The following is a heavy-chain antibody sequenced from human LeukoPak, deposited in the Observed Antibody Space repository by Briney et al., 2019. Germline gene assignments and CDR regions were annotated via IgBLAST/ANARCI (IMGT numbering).Heavy chain of an antibody. CDR1: GFTFSSYG. CDR2: IWFDGSNK. D-gene: IGHD5-18*01. J-gene: IGHJ4*02. CDR3: ARSPGYSYGFRLDY. Sequence: PGRSLRLFCAASGFTFSSYGMHWVRQAPGKGLEWVAVIWFDGSNKNYADSVKGRFTISRDNSKNTVYLQMNSLRAEDTAVYYCARSPGYSYGFRLDYWGQGTLVTVSS. V-gene: IGHV3-33*01.